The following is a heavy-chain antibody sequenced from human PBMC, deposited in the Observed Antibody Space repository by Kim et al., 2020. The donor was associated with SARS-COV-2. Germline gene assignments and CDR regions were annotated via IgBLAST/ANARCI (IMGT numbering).Heavy chain of an antibody. V-gene: IGHV3-23*01. CDR3: AKDSRPYYYDSSGYYSGTVNYFDY. D-gene: IGHD3-22*01. J-gene: IGHJ4*02. CDR1: GFTFSSYA. Sequence: GGSLRLSCAASGFTFSSYAMSWVRQAPGKGLEWVSAISGSGGSTYYADSVKGRFTISRDNSKNTLYLQMNSLRAEDTAVYYCAKDSRPYYYDSSGYYSGTVNYFDYWGQGTLVTVSS. CDR2: ISGSGGST.